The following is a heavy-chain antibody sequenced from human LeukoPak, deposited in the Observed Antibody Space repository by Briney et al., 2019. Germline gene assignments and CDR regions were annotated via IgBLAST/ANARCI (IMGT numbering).Heavy chain of an antibody. CDR1: GDSVSSNSAA. CDR2: TYYRSKWYN. D-gene: IGHD3-22*01. Sequence: SQTLSLTCAISGDSVSSNSAAWNWIRQSPSRGLEWLGRTYYRSKWYNDYAVSVKSRITINPDTSKNQFSLQLNSVTPEDTAVCYCARTPVYYYDSSGYYYGWFDPWGQGTLVTVSS. J-gene: IGHJ5*02. V-gene: IGHV6-1*01. CDR3: ARTPVYYYDSSGYYYGWFDP.